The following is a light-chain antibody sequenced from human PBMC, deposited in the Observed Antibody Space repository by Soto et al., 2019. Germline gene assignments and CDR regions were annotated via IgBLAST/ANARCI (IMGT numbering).Light chain of an antibody. CDR3: HQRSNWPST. V-gene: IGKV3-11*01. Sequence: EIVLTQSPATLSLSPGDRATLSCRASQSVSSYLAWYQQNPGQAPRLLIYAASNRGAGIPARFSGSGSGTDFTLTITTLEPEDFAVYYCHQRSNWPSTFGGGTKVEIK. J-gene: IGKJ4*01. CDR1: QSVSSY. CDR2: AAS.